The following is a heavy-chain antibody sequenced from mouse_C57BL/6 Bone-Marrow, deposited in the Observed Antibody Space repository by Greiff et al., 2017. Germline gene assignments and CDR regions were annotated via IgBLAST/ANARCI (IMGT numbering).Heavy chain of an antibody. CDR3: ARNYGSSLAWFAY. CDR2: IYPRSGNT. V-gene: IGHV1-81*01. J-gene: IGHJ3*01. CDR1: GYTFTSYG. Sequence: QVQLQQSGAELARPGASVKLSCKASGYTFTSYGISWVKQRTGQGLEWIGEIYPRSGNTYYNEKFKGKATLTADKSSSTAYMELRSLTSEDSAVYFCARNYGSSLAWFAYWGQGTLVTFSA. D-gene: IGHD1-1*01.